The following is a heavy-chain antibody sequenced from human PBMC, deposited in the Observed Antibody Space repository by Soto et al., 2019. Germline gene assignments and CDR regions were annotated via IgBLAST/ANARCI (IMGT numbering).Heavy chain of an antibody. J-gene: IGHJ4*02. Sequence: QVQLQQWGAGLLKPSKTLSLTCAVYGGSFSGYYWSWIRQPPGKGLEWIGEINPSGSTSSNPSLQSRVTISVDTSKNQFSLKLSSVTAADTAVYYCARGISMIVEVQRDAPDKYYFDSWGQGTLVTVSS. CDR1: GGSFSGYY. CDR3: ARGISMIVEVQRDAPDKYYFDS. D-gene: IGHD3-22*01. V-gene: IGHV4-34*01. CDR2: INPSGST.